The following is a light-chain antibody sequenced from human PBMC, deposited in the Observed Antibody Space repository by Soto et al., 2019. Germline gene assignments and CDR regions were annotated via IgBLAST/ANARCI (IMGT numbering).Light chain of an antibody. CDR1: QSISDN. Sequence: DIVMTQSPAILSVSLGERATLSCLASQSISDNLAWYQQRSGQAPRLLIYGASTRATGFPARFSGSGSGTEFTLTISSLQSDDFAIYFCQQYKSWPPLTFGGGTKVE. J-gene: IGKJ4*01. CDR3: QQYKSWPPLT. V-gene: IGKV3-15*01. CDR2: GAS.